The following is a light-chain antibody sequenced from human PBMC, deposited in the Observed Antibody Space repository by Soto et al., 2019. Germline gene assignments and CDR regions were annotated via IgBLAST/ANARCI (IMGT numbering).Light chain of an antibody. V-gene: IGLV6-57*01. Sequence: NFMLTQPHSVSESPGKTVIISCTRSSGSIASNYVQWYQQRPGSYPTTVIYEDNQRPSGVPDRFSGSIDRSSNSASLTISGLETEDEADYFCQSYDATNQVFGGGTKLTVL. CDR3: QSYDATNQV. CDR1: SGSIASNY. J-gene: IGLJ3*02. CDR2: EDN.